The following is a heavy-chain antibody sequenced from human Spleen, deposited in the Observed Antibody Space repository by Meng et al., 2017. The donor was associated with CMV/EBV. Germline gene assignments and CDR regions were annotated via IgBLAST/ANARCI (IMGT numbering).Heavy chain of an antibody. CDR3: ARGDKYYYYGMDV. Sequence: SETLSLTCAVYGGSFSGYYWSWIRQPPGKGLEWIGEINHSGSTNYNPSLKSRVTMSVDTSKNQFSLKLSSLRSEDTAVYYCARGDKYYYYGMDVWGQGTTVTVSS. V-gene: IGHV4-34*01. CDR1: GGSFSGYY. J-gene: IGHJ6*02. CDR2: INHSGST.